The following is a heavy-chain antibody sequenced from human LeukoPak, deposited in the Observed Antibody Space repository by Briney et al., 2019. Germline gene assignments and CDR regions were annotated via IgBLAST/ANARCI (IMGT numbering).Heavy chain of an antibody. V-gene: IGHV4-34*01. J-gene: IGHJ4*02. CDR2: INHSGST. CDR1: GGSFSGYY. CDR3: ARGEGSYFDY. Sequence: SETLSLTCAVYGGSFSGYYWSWIRQPPGKGLEWIGEINHSGSTNYNPSLKSRVTISVDRSKNQFSLKLSSVTAADTAVYYCARGEGSYFDYWGQGTLVTVSS.